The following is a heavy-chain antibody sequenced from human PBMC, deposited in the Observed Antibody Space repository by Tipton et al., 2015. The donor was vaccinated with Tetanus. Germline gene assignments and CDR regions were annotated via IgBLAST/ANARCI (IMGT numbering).Heavy chain of an antibody. Sequence: TLSLTCIVSGGSMRSYYWSWIRQSPGKGLEWIGEIHPSGSVFYSPSLKSRVAMLLDTSANQFSLKLTSVTAADTAVYYCARGEDQYKSGKFWGQGTLVTVSS. D-gene: IGHD1-1*01. V-gene: IGHV4-34*01. CDR1: GGSMRSYY. J-gene: IGHJ4*02. CDR2: IHPSGSV. CDR3: ARGEDQYKSGKF.